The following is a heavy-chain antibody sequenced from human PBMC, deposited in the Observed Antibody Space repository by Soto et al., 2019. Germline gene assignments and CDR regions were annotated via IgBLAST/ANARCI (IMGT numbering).Heavy chain of an antibody. Sequence: QVQLVESGGGVVQPGRSLRLSCAASGFIFSTYGMHWVRQAPGKGLEWVAVISFDGRNKYYADSVRGRFTISRDNSQTTLHLQMNSLRGEDTAVYYCAKDTATAITSYYFSGMDVWGQGTTVTVSS. D-gene: IGHD1-20*01. V-gene: IGHV3-30*18. J-gene: IGHJ6*02. CDR1: GFIFSTYG. CDR2: ISFDGRNK. CDR3: AKDTATAITSYYFSGMDV.